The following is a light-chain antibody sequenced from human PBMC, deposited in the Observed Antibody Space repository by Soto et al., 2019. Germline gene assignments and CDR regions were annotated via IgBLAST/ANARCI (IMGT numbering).Light chain of an antibody. CDR2: GNS. CDR3: QSYGSRLSRDV. V-gene: IGLV1-40*01. CDR1: SSNIGAGYD. Sequence: QSVLTQPPSVSGAPGQRVTISCTGSSSNIGAGYDVHWYQQLPGPAHKLLIYGNSNRPSGVPDRFSGSKSGTSASLAITGLQAEDEAECYSQSYGSRLSRDVFVTGTKVTVL. J-gene: IGLJ1*01.